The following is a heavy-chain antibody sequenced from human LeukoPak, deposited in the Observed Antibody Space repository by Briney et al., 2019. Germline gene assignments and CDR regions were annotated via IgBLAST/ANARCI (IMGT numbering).Heavy chain of an antibody. J-gene: IGHJ4*02. D-gene: IGHD6-25*01. CDR2: IDSTGAYT. Sequence: GGSLRLSCPASGFVFSNYAMSWVREAPGKGLEWVSAIDSTGAYTWYAHSVKGRFTISKDSSKTILYLQMNSLRAEDAAVYFCAKGSAAGRPYYFDYWGQGTLVTVSS. V-gene: IGHV3-23*01. CDR1: GFVFSNYA. CDR3: AKGSAAGRPYYFDY.